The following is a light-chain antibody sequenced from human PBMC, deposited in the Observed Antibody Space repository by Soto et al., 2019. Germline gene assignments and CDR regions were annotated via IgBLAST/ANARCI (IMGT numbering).Light chain of an antibody. Sequence: QSALTQPPSASGSPGQSVTISCTGTSSDIGGYNYVSWYQQHPGKAPKLMIYEVTKRPSGVPDRFSGSKSGNTASLTVSGLQAEEEADYFCSSYAGSNNLFGGGTKLTVL. CDR3: SSYAGSNNL. CDR1: SSDIGGYNY. V-gene: IGLV2-8*01. CDR2: EVT. J-gene: IGLJ2*01.